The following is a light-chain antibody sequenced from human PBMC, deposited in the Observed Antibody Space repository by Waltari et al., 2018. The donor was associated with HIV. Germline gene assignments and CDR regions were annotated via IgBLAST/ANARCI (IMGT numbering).Light chain of an antibody. CDR1: ALDVGLDTS. V-gene: IGLV2-14*03. J-gene: IGLJ1*01. Sequence: SALTQPTSVSGSLGQSLTISCSGSALDVGLDTSVCWYQQSFGKAPQLIIFDVHKRPSGLSDRFSGSKSGNTASLIISGLQTEDEADYFCSSFSSGPSLYVFGTGTRVSVL. CDR2: DVH. CDR3: SSFSSGPSLYV.